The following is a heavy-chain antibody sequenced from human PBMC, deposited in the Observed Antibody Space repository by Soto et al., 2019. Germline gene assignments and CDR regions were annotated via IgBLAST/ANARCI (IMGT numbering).Heavy chain of an antibody. Sequence: QVQLQQWGAGLLKPSETLSLTCAVYGGSFSGYYWSWIRQPPGKGLEWIGEINHSGSTNYNPSLKSRVTISADTSKNQFSLKLSSVTAADTAVYYCARGSARSSGRYAPREYWGQGTLVTVSS. J-gene: IGHJ4*02. V-gene: IGHV4-34*01. CDR1: GGSFSGYY. CDR2: INHSGST. CDR3: ARGSARSSGRYAPREY. D-gene: IGHD6-19*01.